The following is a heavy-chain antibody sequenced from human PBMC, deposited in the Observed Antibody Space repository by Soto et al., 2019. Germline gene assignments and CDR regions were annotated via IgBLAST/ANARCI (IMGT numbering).Heavy chain of an antibody. CDR3: ARMATFGSLNWFDP. J-gene: IGHJ5*02. Sequence: ASVKVSCKASGYIFTNNDVSWVRQATGQGLEWMGWMNPGSGDTGYAQKFQGRVTMTRDISVATAYMELSSLRSDDTAIYYCARMATFGSLNWFDPWGQGTLVTVSS. CDR2: MNPGSGDT. V-gene: IGHV1-8*01. CDR1: GYIFTNND. D-gene: IGHD3-16*01.